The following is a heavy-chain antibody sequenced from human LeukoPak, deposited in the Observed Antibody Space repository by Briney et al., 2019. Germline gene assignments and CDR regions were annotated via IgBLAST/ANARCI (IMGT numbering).Heavy chain of an antibody. J-gene: IGHJ4*02. Sequence: GGSLRLSCAASGFTFSSYAMSWVRQAPGKGLEWVSGISASGDFTYYADSVKGRFTVSRDNPKNTLYLQINSLRAEDTAVYYCAKDGGYCDSASCFHIDYWGQGSLVTVSS. CDR1: GFTFSSYA. D-gene: IGHD2-2*01. CDR2: ISASGDFT. CDR3: AKDGGYCDSASCFHIDY. V-gene: IGHV3-23*01.